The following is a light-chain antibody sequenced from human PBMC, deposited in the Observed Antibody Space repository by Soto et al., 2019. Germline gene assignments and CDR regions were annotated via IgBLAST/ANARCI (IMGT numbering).Light chain of an antibody. J-gene: IGLJ2*01. CDR1: PSDIGAYNY. V-gene: IGLV2-14*03. Sequence: QSALTQPASVSGSPGQSITISCSGTPSDIGAYNYVSWYQHLPGKAPKVIIYDVTNRASGVSSRFSGSKSGNTASLTVSGLQPEDAADYSCISYAGNHNLLFGGGTKVTVL. CDR2: DVT. CDR3: ISYAGNHNLL.